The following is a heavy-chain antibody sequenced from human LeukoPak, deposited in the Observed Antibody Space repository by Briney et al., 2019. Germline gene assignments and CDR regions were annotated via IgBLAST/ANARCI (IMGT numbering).Heavy chain of an antibody. CDR2: ISYDGSNK. Sequence: PGGSLRLSCAASGFTFSSYAMHWVRQAPGKGLEWVSVISYDGSNKYYADSVKGRFTISRDNSKNTLYLQMNSPRAEDTAVYYCARASSDYLVYYFDYWGQGTLVTVSS. D-gene: IGHD3-22*01. CDR3: ARASSDYLVYYFDY. J-gene: IGHJ4*02. V-gene: IGHV3-30-3*01. CDR1: GFTFSSYA.